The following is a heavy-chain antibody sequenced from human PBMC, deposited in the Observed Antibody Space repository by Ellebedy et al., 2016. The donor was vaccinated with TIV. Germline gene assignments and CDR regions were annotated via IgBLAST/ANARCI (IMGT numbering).Heavy chain of an antibody. CDR3: IRARPYCGGDCYSFGN. CDR1: GFTFSRYW. D-gene: IGHD2-21*02. Sequence: GESLKISXAASGFTFSRYWMSWVRQAPGKGLEWVANINQDGSEIYSVDSVTGRFTISRDNAKNTLYLQMNSLRDEDTAVYYCIRARPYCGGDCYSFGNWGQGSLVTVSS. V-gene: IGHV3-7*01. J-gene: IGHJ4*02. CDR2: INQDGSEI.